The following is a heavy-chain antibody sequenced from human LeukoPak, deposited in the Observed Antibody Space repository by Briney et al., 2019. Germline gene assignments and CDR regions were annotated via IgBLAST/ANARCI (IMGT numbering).Heavy chain of an antibody. Sequence: SETLSLTCTVSGGSISGSSHYWGWIRQPPGKGLEWIGSIFYAGSTYYNPSLKSRVTISVDTSKNQFSLKLSSVTAADTAVYYCARTPASPLGVVIHDAFDIWGQGTMVTVSS. CDR3: ARTPASPLGVVIHDAFDI. V-gene: IGHV4-39*07. D-gene: IGHD3-3*01. CDR1: GGSISGSSHY. J-gene: IGHJ3*02. CDR2: IFYAGST.